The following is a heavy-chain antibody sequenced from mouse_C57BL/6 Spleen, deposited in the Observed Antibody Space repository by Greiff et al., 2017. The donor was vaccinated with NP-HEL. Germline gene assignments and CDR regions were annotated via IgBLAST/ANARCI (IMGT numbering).Heavy chain of an antibody. Sequence: QVQLKQSGAELVRPGASVKLSCKASGYTFTDYYINWVKQRPGQGLEWIARIYPGSGNTYYNEKFKGKATLTAQKSSSTAYMQLSSLTSEDSAVYFCARSEDYAWFAYWGQGTLVTVSA. V-gene: IGHV1-76*01. J-gene: IGHJ3*01. D-gene: IGHD2-4*01. CDR3: ARSEDYAWFAY. CDR2: IYPGSGNT. CDR1: GYTFTDYY.